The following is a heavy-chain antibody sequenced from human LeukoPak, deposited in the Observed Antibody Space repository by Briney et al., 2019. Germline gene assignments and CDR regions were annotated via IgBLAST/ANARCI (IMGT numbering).Heavy chain of an antibody. Sequence: SETVSHICTVSGDSISSYFLSWTRQPAGKGLEWLGRIYASGSTNYNPSLKSRVTMSVDTSKNQFSLKLSSVTAADTAVYYCARARTPTTGEFWGQGTLVTVSS. J-gene: IGHJ4*02. CDR1: GDSISSYF. V-gene: IGHV4-4*07. CDR3: ARARTPTTGEF. CDR2: IYASGST. D-gene: IGHD1-1*01.